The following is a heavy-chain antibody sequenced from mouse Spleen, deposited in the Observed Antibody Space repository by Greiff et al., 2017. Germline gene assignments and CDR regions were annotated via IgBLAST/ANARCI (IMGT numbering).Heavy chain of an antibody. Sequence: EVMLVESGGGLVKPGGSLKLSCAASGFTFSSYGMSWVRQTPEKRLEWVATISGGGSYTYYPDSVKGRFTISRDNAKNNLYLQMSSLRSEDTALYYCARPGLPGYWYFDVWGAGTTVTVSS. J-gene: IGHJ1*01. V-gene: IGHV5-9-2*01. CDR1: GFTFSSYG. D-gene: IGHD5-5*01. CDR2: ISGGGSYT. CDR3: ARPGLPGYWYFDV.